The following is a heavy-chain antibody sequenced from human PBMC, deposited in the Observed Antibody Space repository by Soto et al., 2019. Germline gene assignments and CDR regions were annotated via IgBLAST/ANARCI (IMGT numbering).Heavy chain of an antibody. CDR2: ISSSSSYI. Sequence: GGSLRLSCAASGFTFSSYSMNWVRQAPGKGLEWVSSISSSSSYIYYADSVKGRFTISRDNAKNSLYLQMNSLRAEDTAVYYCARGRTSTWDQLLLRAFGDWFDPWGQGTLVTVSS. J-gene: IGHJ5*02. CDR3: ARGRTSTWDQLLLRAFGDWFDP. CDR1: GFTFSSYS. D-gene: IGHD2-2*01. V-gene: IGHV3-21*01.